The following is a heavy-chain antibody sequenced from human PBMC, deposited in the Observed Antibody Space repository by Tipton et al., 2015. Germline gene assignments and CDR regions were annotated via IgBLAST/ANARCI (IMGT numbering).Heavy chain of an antibody. V-gene: IGHV3-23*01. J-gene: IGHJ6*02. CDR2: ISGSGGST. CDR3: AKGGHVLRQTWSRYCGMDV. D-gene: IGHD3-3*01. Sequence: SLRLSCAASGFTFSSYAMSWVRQAPGKGLEWVSAISGSGGSTYYADSVKGRFTISRDNSKNTLYLQMNSLRAEDTAVYYCAKGGHVLRQTWSRYCGMDVWGQGTTVTVSS. CDR1: GFTFSSYA.